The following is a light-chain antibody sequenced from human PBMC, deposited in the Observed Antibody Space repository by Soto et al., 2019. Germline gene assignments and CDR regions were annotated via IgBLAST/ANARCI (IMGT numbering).Light chain of an antibody. CDR1: SSDVGGYNY. CDR3: CSYAGISFWV. CDR2: DVS. J-gene: IGLJ3*02. V-gene: IGLV2-11*01. Sequence: QSALTEPRSVSGSPGQSVTISCTGTSSDVGGYNYVSWYQQHPGKAPKLMIYDVSKRPSGVPDRFSGSKSGNTASLTISGLRVEDGADYYCCSYAGISFWVFGGGTKLPVL.